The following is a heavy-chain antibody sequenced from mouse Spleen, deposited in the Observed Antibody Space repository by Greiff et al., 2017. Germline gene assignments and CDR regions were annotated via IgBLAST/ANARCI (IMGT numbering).Heavy chain of an antibody. CDR2: ISSGGGNT. Sequence: EVQGVESGGGLVKLGGSLKLSCAASGFTFSSYAMSWVRQTPEKRLEWVATISSGGGNTYYPDSVKGRFTISRDNAKNTLYLQMSSLKSEDTAMYYCARQEDYYAMDYWGQGTSVTVSS. V-gene: IGHV5-9-3*01. J-gene: IGHJ4*01. CDR3: ARQEDYYAMDY. CDR1: GFTFSSYA.